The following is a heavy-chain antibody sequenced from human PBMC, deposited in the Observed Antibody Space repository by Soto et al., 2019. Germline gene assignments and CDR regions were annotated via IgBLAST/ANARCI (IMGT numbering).Heavy chain of an antibody. Sequence: GGSLRLSCAASGFTFSSYAMHWVRQAPGKGLEWVAVISYDGSNKYYADSVKGRFTISRDNSKNTLYLQMNSLRAEDTAVYYCAREKDTAMVTYYYYYGMDVWGQGTTVTVSS. J-gene: IGHJ6*02. CDR1: GFTFSSYA. V-gene: IGHV3-30-3*01. D-gene: IGHD5-18*01. CDR2: ISYDGSNK. CDR3: AREKDTAMVTYYYYYGMDV.